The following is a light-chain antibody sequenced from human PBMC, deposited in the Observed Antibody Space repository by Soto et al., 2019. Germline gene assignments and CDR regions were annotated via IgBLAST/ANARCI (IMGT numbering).Light chain of an antibody. CDR2: DAS. CDR1: QSVNSY. CDR3: QQRSDWPPFT. Sequence: EIVLTQSPATLSLSPGERATLSCRASQSVNSYLAWYQQKPGQAPRLLIYDASNRATGIPVRFSGSGSGTDFTLTISSLEPEDFAVYYCQQRSDWPPFTFGPGTKVDIK. J-gene: IGKJ3*01. V-gene: IGKV3-11*01.